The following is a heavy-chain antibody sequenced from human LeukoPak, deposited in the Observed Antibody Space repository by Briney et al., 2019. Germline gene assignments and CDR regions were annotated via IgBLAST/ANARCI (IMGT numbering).Heavy chain of an antibody. V-gene: IGHV3-23*01. CDR1: GFTFDDYA. D-gene: IGHD6-13*01. J-gene: IGHJ4*02. Sequence: GGSLRLSCAASGFTFDDYAMHWVRQAPGKGLEWVSAISGSGGSTYYADSVKGRFTISRDNSKNTLYLQMNSLRAEDTAVYYCAKDVRSSSWYRGPYYFDYWGQGTLVTVSS. CDR2: ISGSGGST. CDR3: AKDVRSSSWYRGPYYFDY.